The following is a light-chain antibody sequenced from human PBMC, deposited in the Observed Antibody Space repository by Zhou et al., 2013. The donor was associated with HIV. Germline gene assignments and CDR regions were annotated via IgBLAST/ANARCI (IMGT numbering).Light chain of an antibody. CDR2: GAS. V-gene: IGKV3-20*01. CDR3: QQYGNSLLT. J-gene: IGKJ4*01. CDR1: QSVSSSF. Sequence: EIVLTQSPGTLSLSPGERATLSCRASQSVSSSFLAWYQQKPGQAPRLLIYGASNRATGIPDRFSGSGSGTDFTLTISRLEPEDLAVYYCQQYGNSLLTFGEGPRWRSN.